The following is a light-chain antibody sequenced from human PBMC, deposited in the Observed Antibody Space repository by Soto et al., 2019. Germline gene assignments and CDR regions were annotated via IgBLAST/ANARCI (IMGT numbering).Light chain of an antibody. Sequence: DIQMTQSPSTLSASVGDRVTITCRASQSISSWLAWYQQKSGKAPKLLIYDASSLESGVPSRFSGSGSGTEFTLTISSLQPDDFATYYCQQYNSYSLTFGRGTKVEIK. CDR1: QSISSW. CDR2: DAS. CDR3: QQYNSYSLT. V-gene: IGKV1-5*01. J-gene: IGKJ4*01.